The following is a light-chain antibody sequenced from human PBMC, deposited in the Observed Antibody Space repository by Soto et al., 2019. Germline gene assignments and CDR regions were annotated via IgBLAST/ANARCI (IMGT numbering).Light chain of an antibody. V-gene: IGKV3-15*01. CDR2: GTS. J-gene: IGKJ4*01. CDR1: QSVGRS. Sequence: IVMTPSPATLSVSPVERATLSCRASQSVGRSLAWYQQKPGQAPRLLIYGTSARATGIPATFSGSGSGTEFTLTISSLQSEDFAIYYCQQYDNWPSVTFGGGTKVDIK. CDR3: QQYDNWPSVT.